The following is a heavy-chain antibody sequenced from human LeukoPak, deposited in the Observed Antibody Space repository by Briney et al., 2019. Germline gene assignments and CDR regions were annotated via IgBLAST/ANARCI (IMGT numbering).Heavy chain of an antibody. CDR3: ARPYNYYDSSGYGYYFDY. CDR1: GYSFTSYW. J-gene: IGHJ4*02. Sequence: GESLKISCKGSGYSFTSYWIGWVRQMPGKGLEWMGIIYPGDSDTRYGPSFQGQVTISADKSISTAYLQWSSLKASDTAMYYCARPYNYYDSSGYGYYFDYWGQGTLVTVSS. CDR2: IYPGDSDT. D-gene: IGHD3-22*01. V-gene: IGHV5-51*01.